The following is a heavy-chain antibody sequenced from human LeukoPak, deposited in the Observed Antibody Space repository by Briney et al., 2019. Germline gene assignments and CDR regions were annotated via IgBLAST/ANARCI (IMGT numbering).Heavy chain of an antibody. CDR3: ARVKGRYGSGSPVYYYYGMDV. CDR2: INHSGST. D-gene: IGHD3-10*01. J-gene: IGHJ6*02. V-gene: IGHV4-34*01. CDR1: GGSFSGYY. Sequence: SETLSLTCAVYGGSFSGYYWSWIRQPPGKGLEWIGEINHSGSTSYNPSLKSRVTISVDTSKNQFSLKLSSVTAADTAVYYCARVKGRYGSGSPVYYYYGMDVWGQGTTVTVSS.